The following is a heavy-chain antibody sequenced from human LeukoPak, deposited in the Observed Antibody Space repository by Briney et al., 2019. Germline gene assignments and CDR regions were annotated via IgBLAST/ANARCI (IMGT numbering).Heavy chain of an antibody. Sequence: GASVKVSCKASGYTFTSYDINWVRQATGQGLEWMGWMNPNGGNTGYAQKFQGRVTITRNTSISTAYMELSSLRSEDTAVYYCARAHGFLEWLKGAFDIWGQGTMVTVSS. D-gene: IGHD3-3*01. CDR3: ARAHGFLEWLKGAFDI. CDR2: MNPNGGNT. CDR1: GYTFTSYD. V-gene: IGHV1-8*03. J-gene: IGHJ3*02.